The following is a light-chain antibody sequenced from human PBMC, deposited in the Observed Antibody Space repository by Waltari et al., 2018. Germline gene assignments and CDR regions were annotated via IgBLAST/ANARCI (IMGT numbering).Light chain of an antibody. CDR1: QSISSY. V-gene: IGKV1-39*01. CDR3: QQSYNTLYT. CDR2: AAS. Sequence: DIQMTQSPSSLSASVGDRVTITCRAGQSISSYLNWYQQKPGKAPKVLIYAASSLQSGVPLRFSGSGSGTDFTLTISSLQPEDFATYYCQQSYNTLYTFGQGTKLEIK. J-gene: IGKJ2*01.